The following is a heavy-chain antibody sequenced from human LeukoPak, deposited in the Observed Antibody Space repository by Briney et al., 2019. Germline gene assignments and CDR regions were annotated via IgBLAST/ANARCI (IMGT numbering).Heavy chain of an antibody. D-gene: IGHD2-15*01. J-gene: IGHJ4*02. V-gene: IGHV3-23*01. CDR3: AMEVAAAPVVDY. CDR2: ISGSGGST. Sequence: GGSLRLSCAASGFTFSSYAMSWVRQAPGKGLEWVSAISGSGGSTYYADSVKGRFTISRDSSKNTLYLQMNSLRAEDTAVYYCAMEVAAAPVVDYWGQGTLVTVSS. CDR1: GFTFSSYA.